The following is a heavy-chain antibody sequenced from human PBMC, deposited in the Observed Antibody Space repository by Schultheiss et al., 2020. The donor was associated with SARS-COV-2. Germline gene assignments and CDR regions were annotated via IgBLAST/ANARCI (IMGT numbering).Heavy chain of an antibody. D-gene: IGHD3-10*01. V-gene: IGHV3-74*01. CDR2: INGDGTTT. J-gene: IGHJ4*02. CDR1: GFTFSNYW. CDR3: AKTLGPGRGLLWFGELVDS. Sequence: GGSLRLSCAASGFTFSNYWMHWVRQAPGKGLMWVSRINGDGTTTNYAGSVKGRFTISRDNSQNMLYLQMNSLRAEDTAVYYCAKTLGPGRGLLWFGELVDSWGQGTLVTVSS.